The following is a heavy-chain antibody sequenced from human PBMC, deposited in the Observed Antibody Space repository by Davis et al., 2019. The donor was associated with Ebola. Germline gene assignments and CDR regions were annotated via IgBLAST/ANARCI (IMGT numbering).Heavy chain of an antibody. CDR3: ARVKDIVVVVAATVTTVKGWFDP. V-gene: IGHV4-4*02. J-gene: IGHJ5*02. CDR1: GGSISSSNW. Sequence: PSETLSLTCAVSGGSISSSNWWSWVRQPPGKGLEWIGEIYHSGSTNYNPSLKSRVTISVDKSKNQFSLKLSSVTAADTAVYYCARVKDIVVVVAATVTTVKGWFDPWGQGTLVTVSS. D-gene: IGHD2-15*01. CDR2: IYHSGST.